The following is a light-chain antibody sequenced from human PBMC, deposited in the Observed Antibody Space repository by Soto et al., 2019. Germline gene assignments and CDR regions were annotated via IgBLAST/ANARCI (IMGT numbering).Light chain of an antibody. CDR3: SSYTNNTTLVV. Sequence: QSALTQPASVSESPDSRSPSPALEPAVTLGVITMSPGSSNTQAKPPKLIIYDVNTRPSGISYRFSGSKSGNTASLTISGLQAEDEADYFCSSYTNNTTLVVFGGGTKLTVL. J-gene: IGLJ3*02. CDR2: DVN. CDR1: AVTLGVIT. V-gene: IGLV2-14*03.